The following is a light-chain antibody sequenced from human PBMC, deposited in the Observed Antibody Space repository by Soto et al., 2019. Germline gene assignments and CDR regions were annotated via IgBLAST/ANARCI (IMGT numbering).Light chain of an antibody. V-gene: IGKV3-15*01. CDR3: QQYNNWPLS. CDR1: QSVSSN. CDR2: GAS. J-gene: IGKJ4*01. Sequence: EIVMTQSPATLSVSPGERATLSCRASQSVSSNLGWYQQKPDQAPRLLIYGASTRATDIPARFSGSGSGTAFTLTLSSLQSEDFSVYYCQQYNNWPLSFGGGTKVEIK.